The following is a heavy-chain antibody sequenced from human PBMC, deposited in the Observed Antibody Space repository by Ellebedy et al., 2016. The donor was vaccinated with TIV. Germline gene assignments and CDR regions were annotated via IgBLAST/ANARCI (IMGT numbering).Heavy chain of an antibody. CDR2: ISGSGYNT. CDR3: AKDLGGNYYDIVGTFDI. J-gene: IGHJ3*02. CDR1: GFTFSSYA. D-gene: IGHD3-22*01. Sequence: GESLKISCEASGFTFSSYAMSWVRQAPGKGLEWVSAISGSGYNTYYADSVKGRFTISRDNSKNTLYLQMNSLRAEDTAVYYCAKDLGGNYYDIVGTFDIWGQGTMVTVSS. V-gene: IGHV3-23*01.